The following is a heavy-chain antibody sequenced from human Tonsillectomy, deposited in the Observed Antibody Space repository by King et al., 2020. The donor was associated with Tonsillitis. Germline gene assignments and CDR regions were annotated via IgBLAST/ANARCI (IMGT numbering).Heavy chain of an antibody. D-gene: IGHD1-1*01. V-gene: IGHV3-7*01. CDR3: VKPYMGDAFDI. CDR2: IKQDGSEK. J-gene: IGHJ3*02. Sequence: VQLVESGGGLVQPGGSLRLSCAASKFTFSMAWMSWVRQAPGKGLEWLTTIKQDGSEKYYVDSVKGRFTIFRDNAKSSLYLQMNSLRVEDTAIYYCVKPYMGDAFDIWGQGTMVTVSS. CDR1: KFTFSMAW.